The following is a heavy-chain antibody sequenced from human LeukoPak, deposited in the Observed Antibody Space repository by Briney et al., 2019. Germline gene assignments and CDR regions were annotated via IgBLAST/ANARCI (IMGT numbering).Heavy chain of an antibody. V-gene: IGHV3-66*02. CDR2: IYSGGST. J-gene: IGHJ5*02. D-gene: IGHD3-10*01. CDR1: GFTFSSYG. Sequence: PGGSQRLSCAASGFTFSSYGMKWVRQAPGKGLEWVSVIYSGGSTYYADSVKGRFTISRDNSKNTLYLQMNSLRAEDTAVYYCARGSSKPPYNWFDPWGQGTLVTVSS. CDR3: ARGSSKPPYNWFDP.